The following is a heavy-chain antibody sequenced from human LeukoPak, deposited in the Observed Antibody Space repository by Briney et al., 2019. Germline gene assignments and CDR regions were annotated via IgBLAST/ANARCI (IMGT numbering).Heavy chain of an antibody. CDR3: ARLSTGPYGLGAFDI. J-gene: IGHJ3*02. Sequence: SETLSLTCTVSGGSISSYYWSWIRQPPGKGLEWIGNIYKSGSTNYNPSFKSRVTMSVDTSKNQFSLRLNSVTAADTAVYYCARLSTGPYGLGAFDIWGQGTMVTVSS. CDR2: IYKSGST. D-gene: IGHD1-1*01. CDR1: GGSISSYY. V-gene: IGHV4-59*08.